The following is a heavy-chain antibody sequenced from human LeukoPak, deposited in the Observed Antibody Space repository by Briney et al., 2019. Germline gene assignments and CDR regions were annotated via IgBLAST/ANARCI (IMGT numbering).Heavy chain of an antibody. CDR3: AGVYYYDSSGYQEG. Sequence: SETLSLTCTVPGGSISSDYWSWIRQPPGKGLEWIGYIYYSGSTNYNPSLKSRVTISVDTSKNQFSLKLSSVTAADTAVYYCAGVYYYDSSGYQEGWGQGTLVTVSS. J-gene: IGHJ4*02. D-gene: IGHD3-22*01. CDR2: IYYSGST. CDR1: GGSISSDY. V-gene: IGHV4-59*01.